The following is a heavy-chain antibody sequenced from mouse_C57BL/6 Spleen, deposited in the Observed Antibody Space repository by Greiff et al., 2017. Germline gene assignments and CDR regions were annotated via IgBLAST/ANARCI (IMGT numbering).Heavy chain of an antibody. CDR2: ISYDGSN. Sequence: VQLKESGPGLVKPSQSLSLTCSVTGYSITSGYYWNWIRQFPGNKLEWMGYISYDGSNNYNPTLKNRISITRDTSKNQFFLKLNSVTTEDTATYYCARVTAFVYGGQGTLVTVSA. CDR1: GYSITSGYY. D-gene: IGHD3-2*01. J-gene: IGHJ3*01. CDR3: ARVTAFVY. V-gene: IGHV3-6*01.